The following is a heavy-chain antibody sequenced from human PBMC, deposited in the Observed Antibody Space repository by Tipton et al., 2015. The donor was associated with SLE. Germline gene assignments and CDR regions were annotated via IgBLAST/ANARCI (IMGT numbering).Heavy chain of an antibody. CDR1: GGSISTYY. CDR3: ARDDSSSWFYTRFDP. Sequence: GLVKPSETLSLTCTVSGGSISTYYWSWIRQPPKQGLEWIGWIYHTGSTDYNPSLKSRVTISVDTSKNQFSLKLSSVTAADTAVYYCARDDSSSWFYTRFDPWGQGTLVTVSS. CDR2: IYHTGST. V-gene: IGHV4-59*12. J-gene: IGHJ5*02. D-gene: IGHD3-22*01.